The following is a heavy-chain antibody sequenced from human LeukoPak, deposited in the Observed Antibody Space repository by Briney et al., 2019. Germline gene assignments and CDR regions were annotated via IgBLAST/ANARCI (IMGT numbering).Heavy chain of an antibody. V-gene: IGHV1-8*02. CDR3: ARGLLSDLNWFDP. Sequence: GASVKVSCKASGYTFTGYYMHWVRQAPGQGLEWMGWMNPNSGNTGYAQKFQGRVTMTRNTSISTAYMELSSLRSEDTAVYYCARGLLSDLNWFDPWGQGTLVTVSS. D-gene: IGHD3-10*01. J-gene: IGHJ5*02. CDR2: MNPNSGNT. CDR1: GYTFTGYY.